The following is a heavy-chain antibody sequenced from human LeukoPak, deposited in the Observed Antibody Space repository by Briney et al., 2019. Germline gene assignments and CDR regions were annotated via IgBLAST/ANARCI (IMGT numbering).Heavy chain of an antibody. CDR1: GFTFSSYG. D-gene: IGHD1-14*01. J-gene: IGHJ6*03. CDR3: ARVGNLYYYYYMDV. CDR2: ISYDGSNK. V-gene: IGHV3-30*03. Sequence: PGGSLRLSCAASGFTFSSYGMHWVRQAPGKGLEWVAVISYDGSNKNYVDSVKGRFTISRDNAKNSLYLQMNSLRAEDTAVYYCARVGNLYYYYYMDVWGKGTTVTVSS.